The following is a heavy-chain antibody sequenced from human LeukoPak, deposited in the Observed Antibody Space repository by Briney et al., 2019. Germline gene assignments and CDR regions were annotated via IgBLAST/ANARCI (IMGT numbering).Heavy chain of an antibody. CDR1: DGSISSYY. CDR2: IYNSGST. J-gene: IGHJ2*01. Sequence: SETLSLTCTVSDGSISSYYWNWIRQPPGKGLEWIGNIYNSGSTDHNPSLKSRVTISVNTSKNQISLKLGSVTAADTAVYYCARDKGPYWYFDLWGRGTLVTVSS. CDR3: ARDKGPYWYFDL. V-gene: IGHV4-59*01.